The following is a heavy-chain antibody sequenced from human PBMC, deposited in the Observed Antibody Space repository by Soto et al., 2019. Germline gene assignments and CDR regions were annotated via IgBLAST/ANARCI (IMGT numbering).Heavy chain of an antibody. CDR3: ARVYCSSTSCYAFDI. V-gene: IGHV1-3*01. Sequence: ASVKVSCKASGYTFTSYAMHWVRQAPGQRLEWMGWINAGNGNTKHSQKFQGRVTITRDTSASTAYMELSSLRSEDTAVYYCARVYCSSTSCYAFDIWGQGTMVTVSS. CDR2: INAGNGNT. J-gene: IGHJ3*02. CDR1: GYTFTSYA. D-gene: IGHD2-2*01.